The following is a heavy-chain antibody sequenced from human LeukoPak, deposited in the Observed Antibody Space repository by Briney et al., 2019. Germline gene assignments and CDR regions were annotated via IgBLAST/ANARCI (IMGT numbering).Heavy chain of an antibody. Sequence: GGSLRLSCAASGFTFSSYEMNWVRQAPGKGLEWVSYIYSSGGNIYYADSVKGRFTISRDNAKNSLYLQMNSLRVEDTAVYYCAREGADGYNVGFDYWGQGTLVAVSS. CDR1: GFTFSSYE. CDR3: AREGADGYNVGFDY. V-gene: IGHV3-48*03. CDR2: IYSSGGNI. J-gene: IGHJ4*02. D-gene: IGHD5-24*01.